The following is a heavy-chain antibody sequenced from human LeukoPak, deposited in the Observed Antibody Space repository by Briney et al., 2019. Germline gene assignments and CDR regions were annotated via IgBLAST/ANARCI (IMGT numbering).Heavy chain of an antibody. CDR3: ARDLQQLDRHPIFDY. D-gene: IGHD6-13*01. J-gene: IGHJ4*02. CDR2: INPNSGDT. V-gene: IGHV1-2*02. Sequence: ASVKVSCKASGYTFTGYYMHWVRQAPGQGLEWMGWINPNSGDTNYAQKFQGRVTMTRDTSTSTVYMELSSLRSEDTAVYYCARDLQQLDRHPIFDYWGQGTLVTVSS. CDR1: GYTFTGYY.